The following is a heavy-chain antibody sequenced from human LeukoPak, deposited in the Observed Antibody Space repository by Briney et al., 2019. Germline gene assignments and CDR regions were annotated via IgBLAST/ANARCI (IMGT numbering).Heavy chain of an antibody. CDR1: GGSISSYY. Sequence: SETLSLTCTVSGGSISSYYWSWIRQPPGKGLEWIGYIYYSGSTNYNPSLKSRVTISVDTSKNQFSLKLSSVTAADTAVYYCARDAGFRAVKGSYDSSGYRYGMDVWGQGTTVTVSS. V-gene: IGHV4-59*01. D-gene: IGHD3-22*01. CDR3: ARDAGFRAVKGSYDSSGYRYGMDV. J-gene: IGHJ6*02. CDR2: IYYSGST.